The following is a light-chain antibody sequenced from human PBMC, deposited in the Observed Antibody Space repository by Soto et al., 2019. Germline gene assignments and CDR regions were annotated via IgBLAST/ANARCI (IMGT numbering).Light chain of an antibody. J-gene: IGKJ5*01. V-gene: IGKV3-20*01. CDR3: QQYAPSPAIT. CDR1: QSVSNDF. CDR2: GAS. Sequence: EIVLTQSPGILSLSPGERATLSCRSIQSVSNDFLAWYQQKPGQAPRLLIYGASTRATDVPDRFSGSGSGTDFTLTISRLEPEDVAVYYCQQYAPSPAITFGQGTRLEIK.